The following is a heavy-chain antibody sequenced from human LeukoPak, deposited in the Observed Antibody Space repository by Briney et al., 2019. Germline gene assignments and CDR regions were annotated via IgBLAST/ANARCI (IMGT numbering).Heavy chain of an antibody. CDR2: IRYDGSNK. D-gene: IGHD2-2*01. J-gene: IGHJ4*02. Sequence: PGGSLRLSCAASGFTFSSYGMHWVRQAPGKGLEWVAFIRYDGSNKYYADSVKGRFTISRDNSKNTLYLQMNSLRAEDTAVYYCASYRGSTSRIGYFDYWGQGTLVTVSS. V-gene: IGHV3-30*02. CDR3: ASYRGSTSRIGYFDY. CDR1: GFTFSSYG.